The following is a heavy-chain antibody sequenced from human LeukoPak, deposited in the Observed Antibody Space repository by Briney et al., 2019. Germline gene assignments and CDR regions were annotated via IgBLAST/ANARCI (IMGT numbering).Heavy chain of an antibody. Sequence: PGGSLRPSCAASGFTFSSYAMHWVRQAPGKGLEWVAVISYDGSNKYYADSVKGRFTISRDNSKNTLYLQMNSLRAEDTAVYYCARDTSFDIAVAGDAFDIWGQGTMVTVSS. CDR1: GFTFSSYA. V-gene: IGHV3-30*04. J-gene: IGHJ3*02. CDR2: ISYDGSNK. CDR3: ARDTSFDIAVAGDAFDI. D-gene: IGHD6-19*01.